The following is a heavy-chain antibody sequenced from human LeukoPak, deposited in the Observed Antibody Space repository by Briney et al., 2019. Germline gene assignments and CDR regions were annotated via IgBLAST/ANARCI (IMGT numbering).Heavy chain of an antibody. Sequence: PGGTLRLSCAGSGFSFSSHGMNWVCQAPGKGLEWVSGISPSGDIKYYVDSVKGRFTVSRDNSKNTLYLQINSLRDEDTAVYYCAKDDAWLQYNDWGQGTLVTVSS. CDR1: GFSFSSHG. CDR2: ISPSGDIK. CDR3: AKDDAWLQYND. D-gene: IGHD5-24*01. V-gene: IGHV3-23*01. J-gene: IGHJ4*02.